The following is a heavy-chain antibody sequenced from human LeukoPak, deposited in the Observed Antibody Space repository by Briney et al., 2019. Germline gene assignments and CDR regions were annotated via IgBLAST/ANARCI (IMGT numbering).Heavy chain of an antibody. Sequence: PSETLPLTCTVSGGSISSYYWSWIRQPPGKGLEWIGYIYTSGSTNYNPSLKSRVTISVDTSKNQFSLKLSSVTAADTAVYYCARHGAYDSSGYYPYYFDYWGQGTLVTVSS. CDR2: IYTSGST. D-gene: IGHD3-22*01. V-gene: IGHV4-4*09. CDR1: GGSISSYY. CDR3: ARHGAYDSSGYYPYYFDY. J-gene: IGHJ4*02.